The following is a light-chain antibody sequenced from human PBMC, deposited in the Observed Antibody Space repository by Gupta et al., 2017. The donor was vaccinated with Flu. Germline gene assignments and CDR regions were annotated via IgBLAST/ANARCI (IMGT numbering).Light chain of an antibody. CDR2: LYSNGSH. V-gene: IGLV4-69*01. J-gene: IGLJ3*02. CDR3: QTWGTGIWV. CDR1: SGHSSYA. Sequence: QLVLTQSPSASASLGASVKLTCTLSSGHSSYAIAWHQQQPEKGPRYLMKLYSNGSHVKGDGIPDRFSGSSSGAERYLTISSLKSEDEADYYCQTWGTGIWVFGGGTKLTVL.